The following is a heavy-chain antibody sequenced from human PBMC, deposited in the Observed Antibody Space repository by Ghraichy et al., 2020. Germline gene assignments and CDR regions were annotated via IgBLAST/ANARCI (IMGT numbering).Heavy chain of an antibody. V-gene: IGHV3-23*01. CDR3: ARGIYDLDN. J-gene: IGHJ4*02. CDR1: GFAFGTFG. CDR2: IRESGGNT. Sequence: GGSLRLSCAASGFAFGTFGMSWVRQAPGKGLEWVSGIRESGGNTYYAVSVKGRFTISRDTSKNTLYLEMNSLRAEDTAIYYCARGIYDLDNWGQGTLVTVSS. D-gene: IGHD3-3*01.